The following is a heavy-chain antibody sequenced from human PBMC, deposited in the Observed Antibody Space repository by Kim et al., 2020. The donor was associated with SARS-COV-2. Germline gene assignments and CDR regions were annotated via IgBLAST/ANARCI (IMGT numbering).Heavy chain of an antibody. CDR2: IYYSGST. D-gene: IGHD4-17*01. CDR1: DDSISSGGYF. Sequence: SETLSLTCTVSDDSISSGGYFWNWIRQHPGKGLEWIGYIYYSGSTYYNPSLKSRVTISVDTSKNQFSLKLNSVTAADTAVYYCARNYGDHLDYFDYWGQG. J-gene: IGHJ4*02. V-gene: IGHV4-31*03. CDR3: ARNYGDHLDYFDY.